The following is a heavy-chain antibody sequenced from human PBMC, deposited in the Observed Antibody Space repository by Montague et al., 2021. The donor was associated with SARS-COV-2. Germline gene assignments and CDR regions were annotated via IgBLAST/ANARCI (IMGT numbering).Heavy chain of an antibody. CDR2: IYYSGST. J-gene: IGHJ5*02. Sequence: SETLSLTCTVSGGSISSYYWSWIRQPPGKGLEWIGYIYYSGSTNYNPSLKSRATISVDTSKNQFSLKLSSVTAADTAVYYCARAQMNRITIFGVVAEFDPWGQGTLVTVSS. CDR3: ARAQMNRITIFGVVAEFDP. CDR1: GGSISSYY. D-gene: IGHD3-3*01. V-gene: IGHV4-59*01.